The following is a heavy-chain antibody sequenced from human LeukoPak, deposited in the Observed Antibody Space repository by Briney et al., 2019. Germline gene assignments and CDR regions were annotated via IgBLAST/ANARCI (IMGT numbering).Heavy chain of an antibody. Sequence: GGSLRLSCAASGFTFSSYSMNWVRQAPGKGLEWVSYISSSSTIYYADSVKGRFTISRDNAKNSLYLQMNSLRAEDTAVYYCARGEYSSGWLTEDWGQGTLVTVSS. V-gene: IGHV3-48*04. D-gene: IGHD6-19*01. CDR3: ARGEYSSGWLTED. CDR2: ISSSSTI. J-gene: IGHJ4*02. CDR1: GFTFSSYS.